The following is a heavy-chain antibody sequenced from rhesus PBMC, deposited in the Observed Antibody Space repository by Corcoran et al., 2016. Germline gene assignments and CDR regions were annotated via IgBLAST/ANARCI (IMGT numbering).Heavy chain of an antibody. D-gene: IGHD5-12*01. CDR1: VAPITSTW. Sequence: QVQLQESGPGLVQPSETLSITCTVSVAPITSTWWNWNTQVPGKGLEWIAAINGKNGNANFNPSLRSRVTISNDASNNRFSLKLTSVTAADTAIYYCARDTFYSDVWYFDLWGPGTPITVSS. CDR2: INGKNGNA. CDR3: ARDTFYSDVWYFDL. V-gene: IGHV4-80*01. J-gene: IGHJ2*01.